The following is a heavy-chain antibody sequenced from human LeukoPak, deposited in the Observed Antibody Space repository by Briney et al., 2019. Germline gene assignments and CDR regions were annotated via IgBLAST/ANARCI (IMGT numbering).Heavy chain of an antibody. CDR2: INHSGST. J-gene: IGHJ3*02. Sequence: SETLSLTCAVYGGSFSGYYWSWIRQPPGKGLEWIGEINHSGSTNYNPSLKSRVTISVDTSKNQFSLKLSSVTAADTAVYYCARVLAYCGGDCSDIWGQGTMVTVSS. D-gene: IGHD2-21*02. CDR1: GGSFSGYY. CDR3: ARVLAYCGGDCSDI. V-gene: IGHV4-34*01.